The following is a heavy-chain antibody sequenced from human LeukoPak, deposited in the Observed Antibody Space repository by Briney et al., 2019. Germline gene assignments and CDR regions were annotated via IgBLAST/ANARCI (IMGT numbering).Heavy chain of an antibody. J-gene: IGHJ3*02. CDR1: GGSISSYY. CDR3: ARGITIFGVVIFDAFDI. D-gene: IGHD3-3*01. CDR2: IYYSGST. Sequence: KPSETLSLTCTVSGGSISSYYWSWIRQPPGKGLEWIGYIYYSGSTNYNPSLKSRVTISVDTSKNQFSLKLSSVTAAATAVYYCARGITIFGVVIFDAFDIWGQGTMVTASS. V-gene: IGHV4-59*01.